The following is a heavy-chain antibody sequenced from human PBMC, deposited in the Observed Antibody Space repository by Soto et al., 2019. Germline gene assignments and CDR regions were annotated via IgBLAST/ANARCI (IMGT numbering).Heavy chain of an antibody. CDR3: ARGVNDES. CDR2: IHTGGST. J-gene: IGHJ4*02. V-gene: IGHV3-53*01. Sequence: VKLVESGGGLMQPGGSLRLSCAASGFSVGGNPMTWVRQAPGKGLEWVAVIHTGGSTFYADSVKGRFTISRDNSKNTVYPQMNSLSVGDTAIYFCARGVNDESRGQGTLVTVSS. D-gene: IGHD3-10*01. CDR1: GFSVGGNP.